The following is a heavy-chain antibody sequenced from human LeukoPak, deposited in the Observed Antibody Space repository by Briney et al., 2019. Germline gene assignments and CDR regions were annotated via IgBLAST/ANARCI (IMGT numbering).Heavy chain of an antibody. Sequence: SETLSLTCTVSDGSISSNSYYWGWIRQPPGKGLEWIGSISYSGRTYYNPSLESRVTISVDASKNQFSLKLSSVTAADTAVYYCARDRYGSGSTDAFDIWGQGTMVTVSS. V-gene: IGHV4-39*02. J-gene: IGHJ3*02. CDR2: ISYSGRT. D-gene: IGHD3-10*01. CDR1: DGSISSNSYY. CDR3: ARDRYGSGSTDAFDI.